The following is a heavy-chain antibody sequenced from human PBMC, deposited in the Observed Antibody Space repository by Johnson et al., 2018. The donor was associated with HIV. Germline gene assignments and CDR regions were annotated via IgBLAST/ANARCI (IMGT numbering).Heavy chain of an antibody. J-gene: IGHJ3*02. CDR2: IYSGGST. Sequence: VQLVESGGGVVQPGGSLRLSCAASGFSLSDYDMHWVRQAPGKGLEWVSVIYSGGSTYYADSVKGRFTISRDNSKNTLYLQMNSLRAEDTAVYYCAREATYYDSGSHFAFDIWGQGTMVTVSS. V-gene: IGHV3-66*01. D-gene: IGHD3-10*01. CDR3: AREATYYDSGSHFAFDI. CDR1: GFSLSDYD.